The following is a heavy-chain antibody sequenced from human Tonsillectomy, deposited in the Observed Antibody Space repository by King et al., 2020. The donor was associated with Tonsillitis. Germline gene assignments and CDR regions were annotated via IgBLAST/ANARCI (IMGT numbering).Heavy chain of an antibody. D-gene: IGHD6-13*01. CDR3: ARRGRGSWYDFAFDI. Sequence: QLVQSGAEVKKPGASVKVSCKASGYTFTSYYMHWVRQAPGQGLEWMGIINPSGGSTSYAQKFQGRVTMTRDTSTSTVYMELSSLRSEDTAVYYCARRGRGSWYDFAFDIWGQGTMVTVSS. CDR1: GYTFTSYY. J-gene: IGHJ3*02. V-gene: IGHV1-46*01. CDR2: INPSGGST.